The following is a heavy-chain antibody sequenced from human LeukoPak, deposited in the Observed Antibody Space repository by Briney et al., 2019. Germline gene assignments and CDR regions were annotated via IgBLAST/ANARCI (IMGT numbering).Heavy chain of an antibody. Sequence: GGSLRLSCAASGFSVSSTYMSWVRQAPGKGLEWVSVIYSGGITKYAESVKGRFTISRHNSKNTVFLQINSLRAEDTAMYYCAIKGGSSGYDPRFDYWGQGTLVTVAS. V-gene: IGHV3-53*01. CDR1: GFSVSSTY. D-gene: IGHD3-22*01. CDR2: IYSGGIT. J-gene: IGHJ4*02. CDR3: AIKGGSSGYDPRFDY.